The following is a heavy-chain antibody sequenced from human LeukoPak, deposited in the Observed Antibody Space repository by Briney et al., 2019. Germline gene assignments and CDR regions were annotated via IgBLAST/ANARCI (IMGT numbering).Heavy chain of an antibody. V-gene: IGHV3-9*01. CDR2: ISWNSGSI. D-gene: IGHD3-22*01. Sequence: PGRSLRLSCAASGFTFDDYAMHWVRQAPGEGLEWVSGISWNSGSIGYADSVKGRFTISRDNAKNSLYLQMNSLRAEDTALYYCAKAIYYYDSSGYYQSDAFDIWGQGTMVTVSS. J-gene: IGHJ3*02. CDR3: AKAIYYYDSSGYYQSDAFDI. CDR1: GFTFDDYA.